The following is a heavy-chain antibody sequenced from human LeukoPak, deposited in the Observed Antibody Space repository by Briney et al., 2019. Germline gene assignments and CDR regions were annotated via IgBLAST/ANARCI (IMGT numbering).Heavy chain of an antibody. D-gene: IGHD1-26*01. CDR2: ISYDGNNK. CDR1: GFTFSNYG. CDR3: AKEMATTNS. Sequence: GGSLGLSCAASGFTFSNYGMHWVRQAPGKGLEWVAVISYDGNNKYYADSVKGRFTISRDNSKNTLYLQMNSLRAEDTAVYYCAKEMATTNSWGQGTLVTVSS. J-gene: IGHJ4*02. V-gene: IGHV3-30*18.